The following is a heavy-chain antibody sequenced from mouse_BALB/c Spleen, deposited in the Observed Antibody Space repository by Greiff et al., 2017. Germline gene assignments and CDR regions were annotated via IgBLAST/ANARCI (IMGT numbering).Heavy chain of an antibody. CDR1: GFTFSSYA. J-gene: IGHJ3*01. CDR2: ISSGGST. V-gene: IGHV5-6-5*01. Sequence: EVQRVESGGGLVKPGGSLKLSCAASGFTFSSYAMSWVRQTPEKRLEWVASISSGGSTYYPDSVKGRFTIFRDNARNILYLQMSSLRSEDTAMYYCARDRYDLTWFAYWGQGTLVTVSA. D-gene: IGHD2-14*01. CDR3: ARDRYDLTWFAY.